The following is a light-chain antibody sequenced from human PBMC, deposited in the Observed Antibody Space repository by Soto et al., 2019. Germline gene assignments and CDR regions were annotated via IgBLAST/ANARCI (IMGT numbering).Light chain of an antibody. CDR1: SSDVGAYIY. CDR3: CSYAGNKTVV. CDR2: DVG. Sequence: QSALTQPRSVSGSPGQSVTISCTGTSSDVGAYIYVSWYQQYPAKAPKVMIYDVGRRHSGVPDRFSGSKSGNTASLTISGLQAEDEAVYFCCSYAGNKTVVFGGGTKLTVL. J-gene: IGLJ3*02. V-gene: IGLV2-11*01.